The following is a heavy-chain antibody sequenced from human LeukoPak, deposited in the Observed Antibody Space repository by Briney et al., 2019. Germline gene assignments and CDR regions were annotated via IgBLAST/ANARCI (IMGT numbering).Heavy chain of an antibody. Sequence: GGSLRLSCAVSGLTFNNYAMSWVRQTPGKGLEWVSGISGRGASKYYADSVKGRFTISRDNSKNTLYLQMNSLRAEDTAVYYCAKGVVVAPDVTPFDYWGQGTLVTVSS. CDR2: ISGRGASK. CDR3: AKGVVVAPDVTPFDY. CDR1: GLTFNNYA. J-gene: IGHJ4*02. D-gene: IGHD2-2*01. V-gene: IGHV3-23*01.